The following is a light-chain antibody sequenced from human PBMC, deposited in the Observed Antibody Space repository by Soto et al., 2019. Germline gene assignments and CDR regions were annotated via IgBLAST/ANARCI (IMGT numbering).Light chain of an antibody. V-gene: IGLV1-44*01. CDR2: SNN. CDR1: SSKIGSNT. CDR3: AAWDDSLNGLV. J-gene: IGLJ2*01. Sequence: QSVLTQPPSASGTPGQRVTISCSGSSSKIGSNTVNWYQQLPGTAPKLLIYSNNQRPSGVPDRFSGSKSGTSASLAISGLQSEDEADYYCAAWDDSLNGLVFGGGTQLTV.